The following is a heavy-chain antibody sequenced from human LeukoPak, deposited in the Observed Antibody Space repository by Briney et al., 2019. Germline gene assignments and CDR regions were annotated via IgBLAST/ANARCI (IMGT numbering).Heavy chain of an antibody. V-gene: IGHV4-59*08. Sequence: SETLSLTCIVSGGSINNYYWSWIRQPPGKGLEWIGYIYYSRSTNYNPSLKSRVTISVDTSRNQFSLNLSSVTAADTAVYYCARHGRYTSGWYDCWGQGTLVTVSS. CDR1: GGSINNYY. CDR2: IYYSRST. D-gene: IGHD6-19*01. J-gene: IGHJ5*01. CDR3: ARHGRYTSGWYDC.